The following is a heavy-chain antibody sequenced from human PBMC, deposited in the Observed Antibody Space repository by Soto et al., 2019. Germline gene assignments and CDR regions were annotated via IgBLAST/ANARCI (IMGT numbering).Heavy chain of an antibody. V-gene: IGHV1-18*01. CDR2: ISAYNGNT. D-gene: IGHD1-26*01. CDR1: GYTFTSYG. CDR3: ARDRGSYALDY. Sequence: QVQLVQSGAEVKKPGASVKVSCKASGYTFTSYGIIWVRQAPGQGLEWMGWISAYNGNTNYAQKLQGRVTMTTDTTTSTAYRELRSLRSDDTAVYYCARDRGSYALDYWGQGTLVTVSS. J-gene: IGHJ4*02.